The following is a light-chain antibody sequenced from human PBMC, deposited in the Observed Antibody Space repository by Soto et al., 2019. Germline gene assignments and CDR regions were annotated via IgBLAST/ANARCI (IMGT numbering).Light chain of an antibody. Sequence: QSALTQPASVSGSPGQSITISCTGTSSDVGGYNYVSWYQHHPGKVPKLMIYDVSNRPSGVSNRFSGSKSDNTASLTISGLQADDEADYYCRSFTISSTPFYVFGTRTKLTVL. V-gene: IGLV2-14*03. J-gene: IGLJ1*01. CDR1: SSDVGGYNY. CDR3: RSFTISSTPFYV. CDR2: DVS.